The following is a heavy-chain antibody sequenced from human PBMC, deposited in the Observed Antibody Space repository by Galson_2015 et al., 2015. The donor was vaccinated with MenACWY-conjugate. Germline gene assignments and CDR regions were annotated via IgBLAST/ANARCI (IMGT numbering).Heavy chain of an antibody. J-gene: IGHJ4*02. V-gene: IGHV1-3*01. CDR1: GCTFTSYA. CDR3: ARDDCSSTSCYVETLAYDY. D-gene: IGHD2-2*01. CDR2: INAGNGNT. Sequence: SVKVSCKASGCTFTSYAMHWVRQAPGQRLEWMGWINAGNGNTKYSQKFQGRVTITRDTSASTAYMELSSLRSEDTAVYYCARDDCSSTSCYVETLAYDYWGQGTLVTVSS.